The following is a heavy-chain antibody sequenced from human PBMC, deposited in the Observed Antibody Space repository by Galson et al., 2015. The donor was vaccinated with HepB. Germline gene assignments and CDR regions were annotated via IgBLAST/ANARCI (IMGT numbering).Heavy chain of an antibody. V-gene: IGHV1-3*01. CDR3: ARANYCSSTSCLGYYYYYMDV. CDR1: GYTFTSYA. Sequence: SVKVSCKASGYTFTSYAMHWVRQAPGQRLEWMGWINAGNGNTKYSQKFQGRVTITRDTPASTAYMELSSLRSEDTAVYYCARANYCSSTSCLGYYYYYMDVWGKGTTVTVSS. CDR2: INAGNGNT. D-gene: IGHD2-2*01. J-gene: IGHJ6*03.